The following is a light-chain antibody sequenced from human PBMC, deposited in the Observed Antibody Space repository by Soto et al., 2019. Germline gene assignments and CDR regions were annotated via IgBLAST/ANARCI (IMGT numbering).Light chain of an antibody. CDR1: QGISSA. CDR3: QQANIISIT. CDR2: DAS. Sequence: DIQMTQSPSSVSASVGDRVTITCRASQGISSALAWYQQKPGKAPKLLIYDASSLQSGVPSRFSGSGSGTDFTLTITSLQPEDFATYYCQQANIISITFGHGTRLEIK. V-gene: IGKV1-12*01. J-gene: IGKJ5*01.